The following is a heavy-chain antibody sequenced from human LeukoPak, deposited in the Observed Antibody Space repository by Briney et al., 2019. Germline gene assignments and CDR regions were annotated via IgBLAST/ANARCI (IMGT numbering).Heavy chain of an antibody. Sequence: SQTLSLTCAISGDSVSSSSAAWSWIRQSPSRGLEWLGRTYYRSKWYNDYAVSVKSRITINPDTSKNQFSLQLNSMTPEDTAVYYCVKDPPSPDSNSNYLFHYWGQGTLVTVSS. CDR2: TYYRSKWYN. CDR1: GDSVSSSSAA. V-gene: IGHV6-1*01. J-gene: IGHJ4*02. D-gene: IGHD4-11*01. CDR3: VKDPPSPDSNSNYLFHY.